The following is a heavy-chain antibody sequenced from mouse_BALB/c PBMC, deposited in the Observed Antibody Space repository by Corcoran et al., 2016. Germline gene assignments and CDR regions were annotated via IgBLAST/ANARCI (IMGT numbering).Heavy chain of an antibody. CDR3: AREPYAMDY. V-gene: IGHV9-3-1*01. CDR1: GYTFTNYG. J-gene: IGHJ4*01. Sequence: QIQLVQSGPELKKPGETVKISCKASGYTFTNYGMNWVKQAPGNGLKWMGWINTYNGEPTYADDFKGRFAFSLETSASTAYLQINNLKNEDTATYFCAREPYAMDYWGQGTSVTVSS. CDR2: INTYNGEP.